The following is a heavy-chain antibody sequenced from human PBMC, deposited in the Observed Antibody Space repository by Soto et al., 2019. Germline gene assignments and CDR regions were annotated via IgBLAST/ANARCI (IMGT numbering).Heavy chain of an antibody. V-gene: IGHV3-21*01. J-gene: IGHJ4*02. CDR2: ISSSSSYI. CDR3: AREVRYYDSSGYLSFVDY. CDR1: GFTFSSYS. D-gene: IGHD3-22*01. Sequence: GGSLRLSCAASGFTFSSYSMNWVRQAPGKGLEWVSSISSSSSYIYYADSVKGRFAISRDNAKNSLYLQMDSLGAEDTAVYYCAREVRYYDSSGYLSFVDYWGQGTLVTVSS.